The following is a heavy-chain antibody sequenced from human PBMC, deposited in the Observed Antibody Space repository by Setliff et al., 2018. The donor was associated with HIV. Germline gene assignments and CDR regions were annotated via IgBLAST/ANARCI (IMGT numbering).Heavy chain of an antibody. CDR2: ISAYNGNT. V-gene: IGHV1-18*01. D-gene: IGHD3-16*01. CDR3: ARSGWTNYVVSPPSAMDV. Sequence: GASVKVSCKASGYIFTRSGFNWVRQAPGHGLEWIGWISAYNGNTYPAQKFQGRVTMTTDSSTSTAYMELRSLRSDDTAMYYCARSGWTNYVVSPPSAMDVWGQGTTVTVSS. CDR1: GYIFTRSG. J-gene: IGHJ6*02.